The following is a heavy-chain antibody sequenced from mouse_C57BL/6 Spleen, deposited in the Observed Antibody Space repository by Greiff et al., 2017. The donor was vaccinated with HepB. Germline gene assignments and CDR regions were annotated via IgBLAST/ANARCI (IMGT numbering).Heavy chain of an antibody. Sequence: DVHLVESGGGLVKPGGSLKLSCAASGFTFSDYGMHWVRQAPEKGLEWVAYISSGSSTIYYADTVKGRFTISRDNAKNTLFLQMTSLRSEDTAMYYCARGGYDYDVYWYFDVWGTGTTVTVSS. V-gene: IGHV5-17*01. CDR3: ARGGYDYDVYWYFDV. CDR2: ISSGSSTI. CDR1: GFTFSDYG. D-gene: IGHD2-4*01. J-gene: IGHJ1*03.